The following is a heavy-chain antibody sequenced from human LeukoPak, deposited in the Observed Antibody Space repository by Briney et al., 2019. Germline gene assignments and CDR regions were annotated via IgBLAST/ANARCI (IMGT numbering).Heavy chain of an antibody. CDR3: AREVTPYY. CDR1: GFTFSSYW. V-gene: IGHV3-7*01. Sequence: AGGSLRLSCAASGFTFSSYWMTWVRQAPGKGLEWVASIKEDGSDKYYVDSVKGRFTISRDNAKNSLYVQMNSLRAEDTAVYYCAREVTPYYWGQGTLVTVSS. D-gene: IGHD2-21*02. CDR2: IKEDGSDK. J-gene: IGHJ4*02.